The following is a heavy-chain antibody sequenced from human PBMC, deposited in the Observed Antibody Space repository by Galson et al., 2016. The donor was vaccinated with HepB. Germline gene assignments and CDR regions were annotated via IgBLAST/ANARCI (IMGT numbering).Heavy chain of an antibody. CDR2: LVPMLGIA. CDR3: ARDQYKPLSSLDY. Sequence: SVKSSCKASGDTFSSSAISWVRQAPGPGLEWMGRLVPMLGIANYSHNFQDRVTMTADKSTSTAYMELSSLKSEDTAVYYCARDQYKPLSSLDYWGRGTLVTVSS. J-gene: IGHJ4*02. CDR1: GDTFSSSA. D-gene: IGHD1-14*01. V-gene: IGHV1-69*04.